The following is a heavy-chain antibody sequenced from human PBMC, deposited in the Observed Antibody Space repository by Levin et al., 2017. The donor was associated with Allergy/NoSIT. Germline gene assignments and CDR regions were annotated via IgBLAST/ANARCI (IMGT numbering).Heavy chain of an antibody. D-gene: IGHD6-13*01. Sequence: GGSLRLSCAASGFTFSSYAMHWVRQAPGKGLEWVAVISYDGSNKYYADSVKGRFTISRDNSKNTLYLQMNSLRAEDTAVYYCAKSAGYSSRWYYFDYWGQGTLVTVSS. CDR3: AKSAGYSSRWYYFDY. CDR1: GFTFSSYA. V-gene: IGHV3-30*18. J-gene: IGHJ4*02. CDR2: ISYDGSNK.